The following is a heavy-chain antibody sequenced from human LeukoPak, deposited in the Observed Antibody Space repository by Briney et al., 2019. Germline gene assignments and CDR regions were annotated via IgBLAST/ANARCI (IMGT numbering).Heavy chain of an antibody. J-gene: IGHJ3*02. Sequence: SETLSLTCTVSGGSISSYYWSWIRQPPGKGLEWIGYIYYSGSTNYNPSLKSRVTIAVDASKNQFSLKLSSVTAADTAVYYCASTLFAAAGTKWAAFDIWGQGTMVTVSS. V-gene: IGHV4-59*01. D-gene: IGHD6-13*01. CDR3: ASTLFAAAGTKWAAFDI. CDR1: GGSISSYY. CDR2: IYYSGST.